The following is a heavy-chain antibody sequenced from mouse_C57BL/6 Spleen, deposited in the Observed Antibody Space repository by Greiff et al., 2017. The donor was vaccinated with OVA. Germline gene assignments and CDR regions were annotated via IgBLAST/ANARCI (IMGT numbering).Heavy chain of an antibody. D-gene: IGHD4-1*01. J-gene: IGHJ3*01. CDR3: AREELGRWVAY. CDR1: GFTFSDYG. CDR2: ISSGSSTI. V-gene: IGHV5-17*01. Sequence: EVKLMESGGGLVKPGGSLKLSCAASGFTFSDYGMHWVRQAPEKGLEWVAYISSGSSTIYYADTVKGRFTISRDNAKNTLFLQMTSLRSEDTAMYYCAREELGRWVAYWGQGTLVTVSA.